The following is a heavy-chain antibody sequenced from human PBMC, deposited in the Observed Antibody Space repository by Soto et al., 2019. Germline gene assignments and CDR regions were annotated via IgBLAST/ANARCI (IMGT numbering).Heavy chain of an antibody. CDR1: GGSISSISYY. CDR3: ACLLRFLEWLPLAGDY. V-gene: IGHV4-39*01. CDR2: IYYSGST. J-gene: IGHJ4*02. D-gene: IGHD3-3*01. Sequence: QLQLQESGPGLVKPSETLALTFTVSGGSISSISYYWGWIRQPPGKGLEWIGSIYYSGSTYYNPSLKSRVTISVDTSKNQFSLRLSSVTAADTAVYYCACLLRFLEWLPLAGDYWGQGTLVTVSS.